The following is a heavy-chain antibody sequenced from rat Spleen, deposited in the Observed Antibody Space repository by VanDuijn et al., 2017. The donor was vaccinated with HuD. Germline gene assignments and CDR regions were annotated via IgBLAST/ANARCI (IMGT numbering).Heavy chain of an antibody. CDR3: ARRDHGSHGYVMDA. D-gene: IGHD1-3*01. CDR2: ISYISTT. J-gene: IGHJ4*01. V-gene: IGHV3-1*01. CDR1: GYSITSNF. Sequence: EVQLQESGPGLVKPSQSLSLTCSVTGYSITSNFWGWFRKFPGNEMEWIGHISYISTTSYNPSLKHRIYITRYTSKNQFFLQLNSVTTEDTATYYCARRDHGSHGYVMDAWGQGASVTVSS.